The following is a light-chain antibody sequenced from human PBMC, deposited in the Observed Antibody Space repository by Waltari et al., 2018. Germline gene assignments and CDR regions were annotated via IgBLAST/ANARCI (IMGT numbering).Light chain of an antibody. V-gene: IGKV1-33*01. CDR2: EAS. J-gene: IGKJ3*01. CDR1: QDISNY. CDR3: QQFDDPPYT. Sequence: DIQMTQSPSSLSASVGDRVTITCQASQDISNYLNWYQQKPGKAPELLIYEASNLEKGVPSRFSGSGSGTDFSFTISSLQPEDIATYHCQQFDDPPYTFGPGTKVDI.